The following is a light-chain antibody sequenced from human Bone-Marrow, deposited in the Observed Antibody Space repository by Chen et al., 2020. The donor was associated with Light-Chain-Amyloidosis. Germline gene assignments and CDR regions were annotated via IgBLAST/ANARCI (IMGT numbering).Light chain of an antibody. CDR1: SGDVGTYNY. J-gene: IGLJ1*01. CDR2: AVS. V-gene: IGLV2-14*01. CDR3: SSFTSSSSYV. Sequence: QSALTQPASVSGSPGQSITISCTGTSGDVGTYNYVSWYHQRPGKAPKVMIYAVSNRPSGVSNRFSGSKSGNTASLTISGLQAEDEADYYCSSFTSSSSYVFGPGTKVTVL.